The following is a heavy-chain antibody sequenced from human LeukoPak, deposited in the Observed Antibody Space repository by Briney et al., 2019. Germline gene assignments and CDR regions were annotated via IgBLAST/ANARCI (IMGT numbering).Heavy chain of an antibody. V-gene: IGHV4-61*02. Sequence: SQTLSLTCTVSGGSISSSSYYWSWIRQPAGKGLEWIGRIYTSGSTNYNPSLKSRVTMSVDTSKNQFSLKLSSVTAADTAVHYCARDSTPHSSVAFDIWGQGTMVTVSS. CDR1: GGSISSSSYY. CDR2: IYTSGST. J-gene: IGHJ3*02. D-gene: IGHD6-19*01. CDR3: ARDSTPHSSVAFDI.